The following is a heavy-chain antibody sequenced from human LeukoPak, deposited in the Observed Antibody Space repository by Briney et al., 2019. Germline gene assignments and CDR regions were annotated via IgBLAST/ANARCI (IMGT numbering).Heavy chain of an antibody. CDR3: AKVRFLEWLPDY. D-gene: IGHD3-3*01. CDR2: ISYDGSNK. J-gene: IGHJ4*02. CDR1: GFTFSSYG. Sequence: GGSLRLSCAASGFTFSSYGMHWVRQAPGKGLEWVAVISYDGSNKYYADSVKGRFTISRDNSKNTLYLQMNSLRAEDTAVYYCAKVRFLEWLPDYWGQGTLVTVSS. V-gene: IGHV3-30*18.